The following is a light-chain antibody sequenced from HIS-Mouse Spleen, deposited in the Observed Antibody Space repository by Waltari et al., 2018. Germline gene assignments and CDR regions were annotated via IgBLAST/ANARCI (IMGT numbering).Light chain of an antibody. CDR3: SSYAGSNNLV. Sequence: QSALTQPPSASGSPGQSVTISCTATSRDVGGYHYVAWYQQHPGKAPKLMIYEVSKRPSGVPDRFSGSKSGNTASLTVSGLQAEDEADYYCSSYAGSNNLVFGGGTKLTVL. CDR1: SRDVGGYHY. J-gene: IGLJ2*01. CDR2: EVS. V-gene: IGLV2-8*01.